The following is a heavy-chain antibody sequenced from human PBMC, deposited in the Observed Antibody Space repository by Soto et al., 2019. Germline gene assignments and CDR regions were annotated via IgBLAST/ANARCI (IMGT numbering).Heavy chain of an antibody. CDR2: ISAYNGNT. CDR3: ARHSGSPTPNTEYYYYYGIDV. J-gene: IGHJ6*02. D-gene: IGHD3-10*01. V-gene: IGHV1-18*01. Sequence: QVQLVQSGAEVKKPGASVKVSCKASGYTFTSYGISWVRQAPGQGLEWMGWISAYNGNTNYAQKLQGRVTMTTDTSTSTAYMELRSLRSDDTAVYYCARHSGSPTPNTEYYYYYGIDVWGQGNTVTVSS. CDR1: GYTFTSYG.